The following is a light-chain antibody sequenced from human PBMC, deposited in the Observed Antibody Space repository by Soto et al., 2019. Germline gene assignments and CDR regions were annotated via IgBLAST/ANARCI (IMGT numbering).Light chain of an antibody. J-gene: IGLJ1*01. CDR2: EVN. CDR1: SSDVDGSNY. CDR3: SAYTTSSTLYV. Sequence: QSALTHPASLYGSRGQSITLSCAAISSDVDGSNYVSWYQHHPGKAPILIIYEVNNRPSGVSNRFSGSKSGNTASLTISGLQAEDEADYYCSAYTTSSTLYVFGSGTKGTVL. V-gene: IGLV2-14*01.